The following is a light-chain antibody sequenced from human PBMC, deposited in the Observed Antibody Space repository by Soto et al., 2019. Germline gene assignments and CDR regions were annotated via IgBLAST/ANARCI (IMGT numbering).Light chain of an antibody. Sequence: QSALTQPASVSGSTGQSITSSCTRTSSEVCAYNYVSWYQQHPGKAPKLMIYEVSNRPSGVSNRFSGSKSANTASLTISGLQAGDEADYYCSSYTSSSTWLFGGGTKLTVL. V-gene: IGLV2-14*03. CDR3: SSYTSSSTWL. J-gene: IGLJ3*02. CDR2: EVS. CDR1: SSEVCAYNY.